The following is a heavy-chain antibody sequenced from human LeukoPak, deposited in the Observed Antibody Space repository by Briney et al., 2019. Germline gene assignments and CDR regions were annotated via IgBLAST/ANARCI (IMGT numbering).Heavy chain of an antibody. CDR3: ASSIEVVPSAMALFDY. D-gene: IGHD2-2*01. CDR2: IYYSGST. V-gene: IGHV4-59*08. Sequence: SETLSLTCTVSGGSISSYYWSWIRQPPGKGLEWIGYIYYSGSTNYNPSLKSRVTISVDTSKNQFSLKLNSVTAADTAVYYCASSIEVVPSAMALFDYWGQGTLVTVSS. CDR1: GGSISSYY. J-gene: IGHJ4*02.